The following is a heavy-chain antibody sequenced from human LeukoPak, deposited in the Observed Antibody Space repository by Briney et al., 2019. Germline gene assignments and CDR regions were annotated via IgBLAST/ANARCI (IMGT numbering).Heavy chain of an antibody. CDR3: ARGRYCSSTSCYKAFDI. J-gene: IGHJ3*02. CDR1: GFTFSDYY. D-gene: IGHD2-2*02. Sequence: GGSLRLSCAASGFTFSDYYMSWIRQAPGKGLEWVSYISSSSSYTNYADSVKGRFTISRDNAKNSLYLQMNSLRAEDTAVYYCARGRYCSSTSCYKAFDIWGQGTRVTVSS. CDR2: ISSSSSYT. V-gene: IGHV3-11*06.